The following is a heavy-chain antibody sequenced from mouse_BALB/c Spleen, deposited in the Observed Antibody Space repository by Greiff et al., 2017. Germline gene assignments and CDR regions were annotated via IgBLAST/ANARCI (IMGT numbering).Heavy chain of an antibody. V-gene: IGHV2-2*02. J-gene: IGHJ2*01. CDR2: IWSGGST. D-gene: IGHD1-1*01. Sequence: VMLVESGPGLVQPSQSLSITCTVSGFSLTSYGVHWVRQSPGKGLEWLGVIWSGGSTDYNAAFISRLSISKDNSKSQVFFKMNSLQANDTAIYYCARNRDYYGSSYCDFDYWGQGTTLTVSS. CDR3: ARNRDYYGSSYCDFDY. CDR1: GFSLTSYG.